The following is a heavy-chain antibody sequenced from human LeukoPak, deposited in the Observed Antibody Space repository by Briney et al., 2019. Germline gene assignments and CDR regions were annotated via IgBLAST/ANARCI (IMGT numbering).Heavy chain of an antibody. V-gene: IGHV1-8*01. Sequence: ASVKVSCKASGYTFINNDINWVRQATGQGLEWMGWMNANSGNTGYAQKFQGRVTMTRDISISTAYMELSSLRSEDTAVYYCATRGYSSGWYIDYWGQGTLVTVSS. CDR2: MNANSGNT. J-gene: IGHJ4*02. CDR1: GYTFINND. CDR3: ATRGYSSGWYIDY. D-gene: IGHD6-19*01.